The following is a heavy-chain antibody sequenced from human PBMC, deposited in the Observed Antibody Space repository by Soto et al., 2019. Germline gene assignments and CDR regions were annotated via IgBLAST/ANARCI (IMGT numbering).Heavy chain of an antibody. D-gene: IGHD2-15*01. V-gene: IGHV5-51*01. CDR1: GYSFTSYW. CDR3: TRAFSFYGSHCGLDV. CDR2: IYTGDSDT. Sequence: GEALKISCKGSGYSFTSYWIGWVRQMPGKGLEWMGIIYTGDSDTRYSPSFQGQVTISADKSISTAYLQRSSLKASDTAMYYCTRAFSFYGSHCGLDVWGQGMSVTVA. J-gene: IGHJ6*01.